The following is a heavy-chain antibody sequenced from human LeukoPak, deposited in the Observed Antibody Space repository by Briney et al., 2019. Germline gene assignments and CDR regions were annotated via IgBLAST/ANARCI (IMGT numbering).Heavy chain of an antibody. D-gene: IGHD3-10*01. CDR2: IKQDGTEK. CDR3: AKLAKYFYGSETYYFFEH. CDR1: VFSFTTYW. V-gene: IGHV3-7*01. Sequence: GGSLRHSCAASVFSFTTYWMSWVRQAPGKGLEWVANIKQDGTEKYYVDSLKGRFSISRDNAKNSRYLQMNSLRVEDTAVYYCAKLAKYFYGSETYYFFEHWGQGTPVTASS. J-gene: IGHJ4*02.